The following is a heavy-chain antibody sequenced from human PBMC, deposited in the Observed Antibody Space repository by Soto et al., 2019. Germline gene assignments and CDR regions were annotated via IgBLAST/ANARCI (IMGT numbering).Heavy chain of an antibody. J-gene: IGHJ4*02. CDR1: GYSISSSNW. Sequence: QVQLQESGPGLVKPSDTLSLTCAVSGYSISSSNWWGWIRQPPGKGLVWIGYIYYSGTTYYNPSLKRXVTQSXXTSKNQFPLNLTAVTAVDTAVYYCARREIQGPIDYWGQGTLVTVSS. V-gene: IGHV4-28*01. CDR2: IYYSGTT. D-gene: IGHD1-26*01. CDR3: ARREIQGPIDY.